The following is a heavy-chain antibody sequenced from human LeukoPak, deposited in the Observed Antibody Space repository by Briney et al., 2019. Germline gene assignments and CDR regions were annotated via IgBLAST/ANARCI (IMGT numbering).Heavy chain of an antibody. CDR3: ARGRDGYNRSARGVGP. V-gene: IGHV3-11*04. Sequence: GGSLRLSCAASGFTFSDYYMSWIRQAPGKGLEWVSYISSSGSTIYYADSVKGRFTISRDNAKNSLYLQMNSLRAEDTAVYYCARGRDGYNRSARGVGPWGQGTLVTVSS. D-gene: IGHD5-24*01. J-gene: IGHJ5*02. CDR2: ISSSGSTI. CDR1: GFTFSDYY.